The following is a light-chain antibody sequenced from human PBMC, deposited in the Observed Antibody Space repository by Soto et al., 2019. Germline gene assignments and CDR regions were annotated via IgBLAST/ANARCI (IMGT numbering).Light chain of an antibody. Sequence: EIVLTQSPGTLSLSPGERATLSCRASQSVSSSYLAWYQQKPGQPPRLLIYGASSRATGIPDRFSGSGTGTDFTLTICRLEPEDFAVYYCHQYGSSPLTFGGGTKVEIK. CDR2: GAS. CDR3: HQYGSSPLT. J-gene: IGKJ4*01. V-gene: IGKV3-20*01. CDR1: QSVSSSY.